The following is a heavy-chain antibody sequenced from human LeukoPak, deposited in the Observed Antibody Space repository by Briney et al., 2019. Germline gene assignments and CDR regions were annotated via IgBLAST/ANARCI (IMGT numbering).Heavy chain of an antibody. D-gene: IGHD7-27*01. Sequence: SETLSLTCAVYGGSFSGYYWSWIRQPPGKGLEWIGYIYYSGSTNYNPSLKSRVTISVDTSKNQFSLKLSSVTAADTAVYYCARDELGGAFDIWGQGTMVTVSS. CDR2: IYYSGST. V-gene: IGHV4-59*01. CDR3: ARDELGGAFDI. CDR1: GGSFSGYY. J-gene: IGHJ3*02.